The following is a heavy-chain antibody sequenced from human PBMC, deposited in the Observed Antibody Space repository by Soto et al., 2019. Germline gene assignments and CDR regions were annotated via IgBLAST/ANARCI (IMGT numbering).Heavy chain of an antibody. CDR1: GFTFSAYA. J-gene: IGHJ3*02. CDR3: AKDAMANNGLWDPFDM. CDR2: LVGSGDDI. D-gene: IGHD2-8*01. Sequence: VQLLASGGGLVQPGGSLRLSCAASGFTFSAYAMSWVRQAPGKGLEWVAGLVGSGDDINYADSVRGRFTVSRDNSKNTMYLQTNRLRAEDTAVFYCAKDAMANNGLWDPFDMWVGGTEVSVSS. V-gene: IGHV3-23*01.